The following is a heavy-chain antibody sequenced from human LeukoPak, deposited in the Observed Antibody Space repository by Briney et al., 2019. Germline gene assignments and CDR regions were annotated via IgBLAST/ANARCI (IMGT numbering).Heavy chain of an antibody. Sequence: SETLSLTCTVSGGSISSGDYYWSWIRQPPGKGLEWIGYIYYSGSTYYNPSLKSRVTISVDTSKNQFSLKLSSVTAADMAVYYCARDRYYYDSSGYDYWYFDLWGRGTLVTVSS. D-gene: IGHD3-22*01. CDR1: GGSISSGDYY. CDR3: ARDRYYYDSSGYDYWYFDL. V-gene: IGHV4-30-4*08. CDR2: IYYSGST. J-gene: IGHJ2*01.